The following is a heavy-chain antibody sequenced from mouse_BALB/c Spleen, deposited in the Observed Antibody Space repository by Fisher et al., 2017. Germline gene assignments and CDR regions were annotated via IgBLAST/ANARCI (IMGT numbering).Heavy chain of an antibody. Sequence: KFKGKATLTADKSSSTAYMQLSSLTSEDSAVYYCARSPWYFDVWGAGTTVTVSS. CDR3: ARSPWYFDV. J-gene: IGHJ1*01. V-gene: IGHV1-4*01.